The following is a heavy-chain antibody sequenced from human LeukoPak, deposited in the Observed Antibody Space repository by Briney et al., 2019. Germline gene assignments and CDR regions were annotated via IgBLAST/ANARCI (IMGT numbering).Heavy chain of an antibody. D-gene: IGHD2/OR15-2a*01. CDR1: GFAFSSYG. J-gene: IGHJ4*02. CDR3: AREGPRGNSQFDY. V-gene: IGHV3-33*01. CDR2: IWYDGSNK. Sequence: GRSLRLSCAASGFAFSSYGMHWVRQAPGKGLEWVALIWYDGSNKYYADSVKGRLTISRDNSKNTLYLQMNSLRAEDTAVYYCAREGPRGNSQFDYWGQGTLVTVSS.